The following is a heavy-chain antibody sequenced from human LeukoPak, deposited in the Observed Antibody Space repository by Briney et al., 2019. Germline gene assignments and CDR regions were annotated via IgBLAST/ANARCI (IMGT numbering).Heavy chain of an antibody. J-gene: IGHJ4*02. V-gene: IGHV3-30*02. CDR2: IRYDGSNR. Sequence: GGSLRLSCAASGFTFSNYGMHWVRQAPGKGLEWVAFIRYDGSNRYYADSVKGRFTISRDNSKNTLYLQMNSLRAEDTAVYYCAKVEMATIPIDYRGQGTLVTVSS. D-gene: IGHD5-24*01. CDR3: AKVEMATIPIDY. CDR1: GFTFSNYG.